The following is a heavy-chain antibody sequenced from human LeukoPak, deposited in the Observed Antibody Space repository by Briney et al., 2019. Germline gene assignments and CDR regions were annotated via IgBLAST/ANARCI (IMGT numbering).Heavy chain of an antibody. J-gene: IGHJ4*02. D-gene: IGHD3-22*01. CDR3: AKGQQRYYYDSSGYTFDY. CDR2: ISGDGGST. Sequence: GGSLRLSCAASGFTFDDYVMHWVRQAPGKGLEWVSLISGDGGSTYYADSVKGRFTISRDNSKNSLYLQMNSLRTEDTALYYCAKGQQRYYYDSSGYTFDYWGQGTLVTVSS. CDR1: GFTFDDYV. V-gene: IGHV3-43*02.